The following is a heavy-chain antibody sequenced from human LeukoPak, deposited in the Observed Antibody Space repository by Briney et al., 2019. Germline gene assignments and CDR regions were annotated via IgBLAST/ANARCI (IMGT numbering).Heavy chain of an antibody. CDR2: INHSGST. CDR1: GGSFSGYY. CDR3: ARQPGDIVVVVAATRHFDY. V-gene: IGHV4-34*01. J-gene: IGHJ4*02. D-gene: IGHD2-15*01. Sequence: SETLSLTCAVYGGSFSGYYWSWIRQPPGKGLEWIGEINHSGSTNYNPSLKSRVTISLDTSKNQFSLKLSSVTAADTAVYYCARQPGDIVVVVAATRHFDYWGQGTLVTVSS.